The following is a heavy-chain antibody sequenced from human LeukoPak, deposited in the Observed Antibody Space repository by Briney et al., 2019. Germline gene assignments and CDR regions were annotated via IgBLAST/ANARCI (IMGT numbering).Heavy chain of an antibody. D-gene: IGHD3-16*01. CDR2: ISSSSSYI. V-gene: IGHV3-21*01. CDR1: GFTFSSYS. Sequence: PGRSLRLSWAASGFTFSSYSINCVRQAQGKGLGWVSSISSSSSYIYHADSVKRRFTISRDNAKNSLYLQMNSLRAENTAAYYCAGRLRAFDYWGQGTLVTVSS. CDR3: AGRLRAFDY. J-gene: IGHJ4*02.